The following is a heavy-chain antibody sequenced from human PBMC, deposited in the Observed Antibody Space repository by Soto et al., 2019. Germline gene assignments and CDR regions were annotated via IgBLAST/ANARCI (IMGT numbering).Heavy chain of an antibody. V-gene: IGHV4-38-2*02. CDR3: ARDVVVTSVHQYYFDF. Sequence: SETLSLTSGVSGSSVSSDYYWGWIRQPPGKGLEWIGSIYHRGTTYYNPSLKSRVTLSVDTSKNLFSLRLSSATAADTAVYYCARDVVVTSVHQYYFDFWGQGALVTVSS. CDR1: GSSVSSDYY. CDR2: IYHRGTT. J-gene: IGHJ4*02. D-gene: IGHD2-21*02.